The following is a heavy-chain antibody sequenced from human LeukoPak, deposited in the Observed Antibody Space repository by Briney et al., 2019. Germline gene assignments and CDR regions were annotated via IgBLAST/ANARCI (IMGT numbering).Heavy chain of an antibody. CDR3: ASRQGCSSTSCYSNWFDP. CDR2: IYYSGST. D-gene: IGHD2-2*02. J-gene: IGHJ5*02. CDR1: GGSISSYY. V-gene: IGHV4-59*12. Sequence: PSETLSLTCTVSGGSISSYYWSWIRQPPGKGLEWIGYIYYSGSTNYNPSLKSRVTISVDTSKNQFSLKLSSVTAADTAVYYCASRQGCSSTSCYSNWFDPWGQGTLVAVSS.